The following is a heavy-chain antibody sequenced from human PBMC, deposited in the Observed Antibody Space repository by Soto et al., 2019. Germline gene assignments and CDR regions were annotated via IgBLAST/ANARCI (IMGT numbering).Heavy chain of an antibody. D-gene: IGHD3-10*01. CDR1: GFTFSSYG. V-gene: IGHV3-33*01. CDR3: ARDHYYGSGSYVDY. Sequence: RGSLRLSCAASGFTFSSYGMHWVRQAPGKGLEWVAVIWYDGSNKYYADSVKGRFTISRDNSKNTLYLQMNSLRAEDTAVYYCARDHYYGSGSYVDYWGQGTLVTVSS. CDR2: IWYDGSNK. J-gene: IGHJ4*02.